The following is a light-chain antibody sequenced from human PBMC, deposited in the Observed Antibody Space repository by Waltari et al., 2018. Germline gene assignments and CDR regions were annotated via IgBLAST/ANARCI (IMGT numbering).Light chain of an antibody. J-gene: IGLJ2*01. Sequence: QSALTQPASVSGSPGQSITISCTGTSSDVGSYNLFSWYQQHPGTAPKLMIFEVSKRPAGVSNLVSGSKSGNTASLTTSGLQSDDEADYYCCSYAGSLSKVFGGGTKLTVL. CDR2: EVS. V-gene: IGLV2-23*02. CDR3: CSYAGSLSKV. CDR1: SSDVGSYNL.